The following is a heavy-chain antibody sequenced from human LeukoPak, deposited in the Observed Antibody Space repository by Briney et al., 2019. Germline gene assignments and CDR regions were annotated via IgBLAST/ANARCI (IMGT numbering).Heavy chain of an antibody. CDR3: AKVRSSSRGMAFDY. V-gene: IGHV3-30*18. J-gene: IGHJ4*02. CDR2: ISCDGSNK. CDR1: GFTFSNYG. D-gene: IGHD6-13*01. Sequence: GGSLRLSCAASGFTFSNYGMHWVRQAPGKGLEWVAVISCDGSNKYYADSVKGRFTISRDNSKNTLYLQMNSLRAEDTAVYYCAKVRSSSRGMAFDYWGQGTLVTVSS.